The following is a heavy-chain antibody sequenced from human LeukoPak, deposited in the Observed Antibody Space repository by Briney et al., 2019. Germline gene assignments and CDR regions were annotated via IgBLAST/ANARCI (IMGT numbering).Heavy chain of an antibody. J-gene: IGHJ4*02. V-gene: IGHV1-69*06. CDR2: IIPIFGTA. CDR3: TRDQGGYSYFDY. D-gene: IGHD3-16*01. Sequence: SVKVSCKASGGSFSNHGFSWVRQAPGQGLDWMGGIIPIFGTANYAEKFQGRVTIAADKSTSTAYMELSSLRSDDAAVYYCTRDQGGYSYFDYWGREPWSPSPQ. CDR1: GGSFSNHG.